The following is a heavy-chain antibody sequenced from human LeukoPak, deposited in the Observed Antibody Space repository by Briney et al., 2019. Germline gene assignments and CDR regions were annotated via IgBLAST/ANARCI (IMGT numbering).Heavy chain of an antibody. Sequence: GGSLRLSCAASGFSFSSYWMYWVRQAPGKGLEWVAVISYDGSNKYYADSVKGRFTISRDNSKNTLYLQMNSLRAEDTAVYYCAKFAPQYYFDYWGQGTLVTVSS. CDR1: GFSFSSYW. D-gene: IGHD2-21*01. CDR3: AKFAPQYYFDY. V-gene: IGHV3-30*18. CDR2: ISYDGSNK. J-gene: IGHJ4*02.